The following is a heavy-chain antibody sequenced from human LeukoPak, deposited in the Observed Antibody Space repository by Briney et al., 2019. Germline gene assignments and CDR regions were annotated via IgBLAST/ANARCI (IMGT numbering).Heavy chain of an antibody. D-gene: IGHD6-6*01. J-gene: IGHJ4*02. CDR2: INQDGSQI. CDR1: GSIFSSYW. Sequence: GGSLRLSCAASGSIFSSYWLTWVRQAPGKGLEWVANINQDGSQIYFVDSLKGRFIISRNNAKNSLYLQMNSLRAEDTAVYYCARIGYSSSSLDYWGQGTLVTVSS. CDR3: ARIGYSSSSLDY. V-gene: IGHV3-7*01.